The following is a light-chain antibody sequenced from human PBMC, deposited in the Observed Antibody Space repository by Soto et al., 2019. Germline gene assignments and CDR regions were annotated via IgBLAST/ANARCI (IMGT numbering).Light chain of an antibody. CDR1: QSVSSTS. CDR2: GAS. CDR3: QLYGTSPMYI. J-gene: IGKJ2*01. Sequence: EIVLTQSPGTLSLSPGERATLSCRASQSVSSTSLAWYHQKPGQAPRLLIYGASSRATGIPDRFSGSGSGTEFTLTISRLETVDFAVYYCQLYGTSPMYIFGQGTKLEIK. V-gene: IGKV3-20*01.